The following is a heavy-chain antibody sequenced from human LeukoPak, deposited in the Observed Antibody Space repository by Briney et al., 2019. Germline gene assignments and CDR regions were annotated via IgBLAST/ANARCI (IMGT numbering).Heavy chain of an antibody. CDR2: ISGNSASI. Sequence: PGGSLRLSCAASGSTFSTYSMNWVRQAPGKGLEWVSYISGNSASIYYADSVKGRFTISRDNAKNSLYLQMNSLRAEDTAVYYCAKEGGSGSYQISWGQGTLVTVSS. J-gene: IGHJ5*02. D-gene: IGHD3-10*01. CDR3: AKEGGSGSYQIS. V-gene: IGHV3-48*01. CDR1: GSTFSTYS.